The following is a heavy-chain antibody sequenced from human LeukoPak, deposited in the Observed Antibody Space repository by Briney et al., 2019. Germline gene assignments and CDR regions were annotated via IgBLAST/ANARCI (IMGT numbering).Heavy chain of an antibody. CDR2: INSDGSST. CDR1: GFTFTSYW. J-gene: IGHJ3*02. D-gene: IGHD3-10*02. CDR3: TRPVRGEDAFDI. Sequence: GGSLRLSCAASGFTFTSYWMYWVRQAPGKGLVWVSRINSDGSSTNYADSAKGRFTISRDNAKNTVYLQMSGLRAEDTAVYYCTRPVRGEDAFDIWGQGTMVTVSS. V-gene: IGHV3-74*01.